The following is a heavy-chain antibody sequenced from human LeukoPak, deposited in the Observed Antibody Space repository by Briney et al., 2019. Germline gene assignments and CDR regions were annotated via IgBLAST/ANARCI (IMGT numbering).Heavy chain of an antibody. D-gene: IGHD3-10*01. V-gene: IGHV4-34*01. CDR2: INHSGST. CDR3: ARGLGSGSYYHY. CDR1: GFTFSSYA. Sequence: PGGSLRLSCAASGFTFSSYAMSWVRQPPGKGLEWIGEINHSGSTNYNPSLESRVTISVDTSKNQFSLKLSSVTAADTAVYYCARGLGSGSYYHYWGQGTLITVSS. J-gene: IGHJ4*02.